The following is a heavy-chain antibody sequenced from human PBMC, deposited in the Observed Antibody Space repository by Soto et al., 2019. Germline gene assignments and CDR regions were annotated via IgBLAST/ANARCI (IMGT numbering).Heavy chain of an antibody. V-gene: IGHV4-59*01. Sequence: SAETLSLTCTVSGGSISSYSWSWIGQRPGKGLEWIGYIYYSGSTNYNPSLKSRVTISVDTSKNQFSLKLSSVTAADTAVYYCARVIPPERPIVKIYSFSYLDVWRKADTLTICS. D-gene: IGHD3-16*02. J-gene: IGHJ6*03. CDR2: IYYSGST. CDR1: GGSISSYS. CDR3: ARVIPPERPIVKIYSFSYLDV.